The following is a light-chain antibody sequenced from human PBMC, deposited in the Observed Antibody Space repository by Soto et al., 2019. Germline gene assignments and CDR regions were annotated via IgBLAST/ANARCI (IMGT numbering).Light chain of an antibody. Sequence: QSVLTQPPSVFGSPGQSVAISCTGTSSDVGSFNRVSWYQQSPGTAPKLIIYDVNNRPSGVPDRFSGSKSGNAASLTISGLQAEDESDYYCSSFTTSDTYVFGTGTKLTVL. CDR2: DVN. CDR1: SSDVGSFNR. CDR3: SSFTTSDTYV. V-gene: IGLV2-18*02. J-gene: IGLJ1*01.